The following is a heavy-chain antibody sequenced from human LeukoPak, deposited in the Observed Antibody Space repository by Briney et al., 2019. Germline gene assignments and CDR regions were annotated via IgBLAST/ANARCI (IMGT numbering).Heavy chain of an antibody. CDR2: ISAYNGNT. D-gene: IGHD1-26*01. J-gene: IGHJ6*03. CDR3: ARAPGVGYYYYYMDV. Sequence: GASVMVSCKASGYTFTSYGISWVRQAPGQGLEWMGWISAYNGNTNYAQKFQGRVTITTDESTSTAYMELSSLRSEDTAVYYCARAPGVGYYYYYMDVWGKGTTVTVSS. CDR1: GYTFTSYG. V-gene: IGHV1-18*01.